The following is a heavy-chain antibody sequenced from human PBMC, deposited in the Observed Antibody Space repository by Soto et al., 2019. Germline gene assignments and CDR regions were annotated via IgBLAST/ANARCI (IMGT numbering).Heavy chain of an antibody. D-gene: IGHD2-15*01. CDR3: ARGRPRCSGGSCHNWFDP. CDR2: MNPNSGNT. J-gene: IGHJ5*02. V-gene: IGHV1-8*01. Sequence: ASVKVSCKASGYTFTSYDINWVRQATGQELEWMGWMNPNSGNTGYAQKFQGRVTMTRNTSISTAYMELSSLRSEDTAVYYCARGRPRCSGGSCHNWFDPWGQGTLVTVSS. CDR1: GYTFTSYD.